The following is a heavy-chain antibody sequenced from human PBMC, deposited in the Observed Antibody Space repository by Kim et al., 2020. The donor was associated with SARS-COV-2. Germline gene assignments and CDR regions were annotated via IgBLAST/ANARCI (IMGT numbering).Heavy chain of an antibody. CDR3: AKGAFKQQLERDWFDP. CDR1: GFSFSSFA. V-gene: IGHV3-23*01. D-gene: IGHD6-13*01. CDR2: ISGTGGRT. Sequence: GGSLRLSCVASGFSFSSFAMSWVRQAPGKGLEWVSGISGTGGRTFYADSVKGRFTISRDNSKNTLYLEMNNLRAEGTAVYYCAKGAFKQQLERDWFDPWG. J-gene: IGHJ5*02.